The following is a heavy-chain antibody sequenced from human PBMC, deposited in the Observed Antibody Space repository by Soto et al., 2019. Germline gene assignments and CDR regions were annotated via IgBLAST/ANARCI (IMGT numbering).Heavy chain of an antibody. CDR2: IWYDGSNK. J-gene: IGHJ6*02. D-gene: IGHD6-19*01. CDR3: ARVGSFYYYGMDV. CDR1: GXTFSSYG. V-gene: IGHV3-33*01. Sequence: GSLRLSCAASGXTFSSYGMHWVRRAPGKGLEWVAVIWYDGSNKYYADSVKGRFTISRDNSKNTLYLQMNSLRSEDTAVYYCARVGSFYYYGMDVWGQGTTATVSS.